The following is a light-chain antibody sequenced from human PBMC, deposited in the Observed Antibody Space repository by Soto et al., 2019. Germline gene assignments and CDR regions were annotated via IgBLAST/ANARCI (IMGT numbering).Light chain of an antibody. V-gene: IGKV3D-20*02. CDR2: GAS. Sequence: EIVLTQSPGTLSLSPGERATLSCRASQSVSSSYLVWYQQKPGQAPRLLIYGASSRATGIPDRFSGSGPGTDFTLTISRLEPEDFAVYYCQQRSTFGQGTRLEIK. J-gene: IGKJ5*01. CDR1: QSVSSSY. CDR3: QQRST.